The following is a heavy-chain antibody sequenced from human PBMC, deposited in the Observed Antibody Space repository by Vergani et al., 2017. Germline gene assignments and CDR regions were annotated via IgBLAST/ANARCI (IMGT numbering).Heavy chain of an antibody. Sequence: QVQLVQSGAEVKKPGSSVKVSCKASGGTFSSYTISWVRQAPGQGLEWMGRIIPILGIANYAQKFQGRVTINADKSTSTAYMELSSLRSEDTAVYYCARETTVTTKRNYYYGMDVWGQGTTVTVSS. CDR3: ARETTVTTKRNYYYGMDV. D-gene: IGHD4-17*01. J-gene: IGHJ6*02. V-gene: IGHV1-69*02. CDR2: IIPILGIA. CDR1: GGTFSSYT.